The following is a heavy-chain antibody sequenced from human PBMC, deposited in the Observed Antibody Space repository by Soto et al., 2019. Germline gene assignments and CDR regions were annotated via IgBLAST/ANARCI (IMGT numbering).Heavy chain of an antibody. CDR2: ISWDGGST. D-gene: IGHD3-16*01. CDR3: AKDIEGGAGTWFDP. V-gene: IGHV3-43*01. CDR1: GFTFDDYT. J-gene: IGHJ5*02. Sequence: EVQLVESGGVVVQPGGSLRLSCAASGFTFDDYTMHWVRQAPGKGLEWVSLISWDGGSTYYADSVKGRFTISRDNSKNSLYLQMNSLRTEDTALYYCAKDIEGGAGTWFDPWGQGTLVTVSS.